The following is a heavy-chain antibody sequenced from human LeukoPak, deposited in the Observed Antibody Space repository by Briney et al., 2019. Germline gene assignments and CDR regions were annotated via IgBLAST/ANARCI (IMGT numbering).Heavy chain of an antibody. V-gene: IGHV3-23*01. CDR1: GFTVSSNY. CDR2: ISDSGGST. D-gene: IGHD3-3*01. J-gene: IGHJ4*02. Sequence: PGGSLRLSCAASGFTVSSNYMNWVRQAPGKGLEWVSGISDSGGSTYYADSVKGRFTISRDNSKKTLYLQMNSLRAEDTAVYYCAKEKTYDFWSGFYPFDYWGQGTLVTVSS. CDR3: AKEKTYDFWSGFYPFDY.